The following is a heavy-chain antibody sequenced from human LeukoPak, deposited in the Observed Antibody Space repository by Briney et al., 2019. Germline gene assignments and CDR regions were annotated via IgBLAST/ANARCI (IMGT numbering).Heavy chain of an antibody. CDR3: TRDLGDYEGYYFDY. Sequence: GGSLRLSCTASGFTFGDYAMSWVRQAPGKGLEWVGFIRSKAYGGTTEYAASVKGRFTISRDDSKSIAYLQMNSLKTENTAVYYCTRDLGDYEGYYFDYWGQGTLVTVSS. J-gene: IGHJ4*02. CDR2: IRSKAYGGTT. V-gene: IGHV3-49*04. D-gene: IGHD4-17*01. CDR1: GFTFGDYA.